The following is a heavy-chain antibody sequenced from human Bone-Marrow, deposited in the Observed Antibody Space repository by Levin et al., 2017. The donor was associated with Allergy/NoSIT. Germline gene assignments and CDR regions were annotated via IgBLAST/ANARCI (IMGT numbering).Heavy chain of an antibody. D-gene: IGHD3-3*01. CDR3: GRESDFWSGFTDV. Sequence: GESLKISCAGSGFKFDNYAMSWVRQAPGKGLEWVGVIRSKAYSRTTQYGASVEGRFSISRDDAKSIAFLQMNSPRTEDTAVYYCGRESDFWSGFTDVWGSGTAVTVSS. V-gene: IGHV3-49*04. CDR2: IRSKAYSRTT. J-gene: IGHJ6*04. CDR1: GFKFDNYA.